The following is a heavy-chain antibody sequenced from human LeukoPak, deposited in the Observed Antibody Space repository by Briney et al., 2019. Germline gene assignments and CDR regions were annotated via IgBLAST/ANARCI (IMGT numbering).Heavy chain of an antibody. V-gene: IGHV3-74*01. CDR2: INPDGSRI. Sequence: PGGSLRLSCAASAFTLSNYWMHWVRQAPGKGPVWVSRINPDGSRIDYAESVRGRFTISRDSAKNTLYLQMNSLRAEDTAVYYCSRDFVGADDYWGQGTLVTVSS. CDR1: AFTLSNYW. J-gene: IGHJ4*02. D-gene: IGHD1-26*01. CDR3: SRDFVGADDY.